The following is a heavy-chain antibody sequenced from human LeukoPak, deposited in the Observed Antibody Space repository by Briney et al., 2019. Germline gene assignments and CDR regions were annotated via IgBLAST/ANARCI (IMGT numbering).Heavy chain of an antibody. J-gene: IGHJ4*02. CDR3: ARSGRGVIIQGYYFDY. Sequence: GGSLRLSCAASGFTVSSNYMSWVRQAPGKGLEWVSVIYSGGSTYYADSVKGRFTISRDNSKSTLYLQMNSLRAEDTAVYYCARSGRGVIIQGYYFDYWGQGTLVTVSS. D-gene: IGHD3-10*01. V-gene: IGHV3-53*05. CDR2: IYSGGST. CDR1: GFTVSSNY.